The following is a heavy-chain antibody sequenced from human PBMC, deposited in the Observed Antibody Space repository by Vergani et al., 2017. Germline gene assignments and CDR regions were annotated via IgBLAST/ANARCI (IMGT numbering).Heavy chain of an antibody. Sequence: QVQLVESGGGVVQRGGCLRLSCATSGFNLSNYDMQWIRQGPGKGLEFVAFIQFDGSNQYYADSVKGRFTLSRDFSKSTRYLQMNSPRTDDTATYYCAKHFRGCGIDSWGQGTQVIVSS. CDR1: GFNLSNYD. CDR2: IQFDGSNQ. CDR3: AKHFRGCGIDS. D-gene: IGHD6-25*01. J-gene: IGHJ4*02. V-gene: IGHV3-30*02.